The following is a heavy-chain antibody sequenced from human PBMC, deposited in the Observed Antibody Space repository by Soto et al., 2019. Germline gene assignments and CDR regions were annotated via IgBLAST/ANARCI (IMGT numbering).Heavy chain of an antibody. CDR3: AKARVRILVANSFDC. J-gene: IGHJ4*02. Sequence: GVYPRLCCEDYRFTFSNYGMHWVRQPTGKGLAWVALISDDGDKRYYADSVRGRLIISRDNSKDTLYLQMNSLGPEDTAVYFCAKARVRILVANSFDCGGQGTQVSVAS. D-gene: IGHD2-21*01. V-gene: IGHV3-30*18. CDR1: RFTFSNYG. CDR2: ISDDGDKR.